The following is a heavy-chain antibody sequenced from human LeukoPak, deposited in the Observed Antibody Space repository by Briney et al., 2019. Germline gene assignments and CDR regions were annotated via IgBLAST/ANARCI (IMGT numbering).Heavy chain of an antibody. J-gene: IGHJ6*03. CDR2: VSSSGTYI. V-gene: IGHV3-21*01. Sequence: PGGSLRLSCAASGFTFSSYSMNWVRQAPGKGLEWVSSVSSSGTYIYFADSVRGRFTISRDNAKNSLYLQMNSMRVEERGVYYVSRDSITMIVVAPWYMDVWGKGTTVTVSS. D-gene: IGHD3-22*01. CDR3: SRDSITMIVVAPWYMDV. CDR1: GFTFSSYS.